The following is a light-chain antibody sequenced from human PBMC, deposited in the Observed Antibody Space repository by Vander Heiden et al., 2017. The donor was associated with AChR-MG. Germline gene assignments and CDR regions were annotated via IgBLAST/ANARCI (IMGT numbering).Light chain of an antibody. Sequence: QSVLTQPPSASGTPGHRVTISCSGSSSNIGSNYVYWYQQLPGTAPKLLIYSNNQWPSGVPDRCSGSKSVTSASLAISGLRSEDEADDYCAAWDDSLSAVVFGGGTKLTVL. CDR2: SNN. CDR1: SSNIGSNY. V-gene: IGLV1-47*02. J-gene: IGLJ2*01. CDR3: AAWDDSLSAVV.